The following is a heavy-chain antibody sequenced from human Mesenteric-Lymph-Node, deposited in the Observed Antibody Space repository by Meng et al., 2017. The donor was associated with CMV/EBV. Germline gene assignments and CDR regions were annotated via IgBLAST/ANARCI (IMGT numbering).Heavy chain of an antibody. V-gene: IGHV3-21*01. CDR3: ARDSFLGAAAVLPFDY. Sequence: GESLKISCAASGFTFSSYSMNWVRQAPGKGLEWVSSISSSSSYIYYADSVKGRFTISRDNAKNSLYLQMNSLRAEDTAVYYCARDSFLGAAAVLPFDYWGQGTLVTVSS. D-gene: IGHD6-13*01. J-gene: IGHJ4*02. CDR1: GFTFSSYS. CDR2: ISSSSSYI.